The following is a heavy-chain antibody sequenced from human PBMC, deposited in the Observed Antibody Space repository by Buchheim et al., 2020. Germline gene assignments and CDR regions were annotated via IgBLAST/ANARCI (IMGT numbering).Heavy chain of an antibody. D-gene: IGHD3-22*01. V-gene: IGHV3-72*01. CDR2: TGNKANYYST. CDR1: GFNFSDHH. Sequence: EVQLVESGGGLVQPGGSLRLSCAASGFNFSDHHMDWVRQVPGKGLEWVGRTGNKANYYSTQYAASVKGRFTISRDASMNSVFLQMNSLKSEDTGVYYCARGYYDSSGAQGMEYWGQGAL. CDR3: ARGYYDSSGAQGMEY. J-gene: IGHJ4*02.